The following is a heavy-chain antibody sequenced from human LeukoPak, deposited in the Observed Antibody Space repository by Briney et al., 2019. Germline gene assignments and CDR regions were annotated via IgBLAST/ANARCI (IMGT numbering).Heavy chain of an antibody. J-gene: IGHJ5*02. D-gene: IGHD3-22*01. CDR2: IIPIFGTA. CDR1: GGTFSSYA. CDR3: ASGGYYFSSGYQGFDP. V-gene: IGHV1-69*01. Sequence: SVKVSCKASGGTFSSYAISWVRHAPGQGLEWMGGIIPIFGTANYAQKFQGRVTITADESTSTAYMELSSLRSEDTAVYYCASGGYYFSSGYQGFDPWGQGTLVTVSS.